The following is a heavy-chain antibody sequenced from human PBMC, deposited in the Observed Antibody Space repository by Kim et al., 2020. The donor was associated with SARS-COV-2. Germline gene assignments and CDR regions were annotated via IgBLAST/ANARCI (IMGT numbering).Heavy chain of an antibody. J-gene: IGHJ4*02. D-gene: IGHD6-13*01. V-gene: IGHV3-21*01. CDR3: ARDKRAIIAAAGTVVDY. Sequence: GGSLRLSCAASGFTISSYSMNWVRQAPGKGLEWVSSISSSSSYIYYADSVKGRFTISRDNAKNSLYLQMNSLRAEDTAVYYCARDKRAIIAAAGTVVDYWGQGTLVTVSS. CDR1: GFTISSYS. CDR2: ISSSSSYI.